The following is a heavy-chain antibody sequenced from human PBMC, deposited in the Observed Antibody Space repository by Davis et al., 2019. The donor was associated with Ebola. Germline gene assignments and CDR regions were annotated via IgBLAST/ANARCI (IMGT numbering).Heavy chain of an antibody. CDR2: IYYSGST. J-gene: IGHJ6*02. D-gene: IGHD2-15*01. Sequence: PSETLSLTCTVSGDSLTNSNYYWGWIRQPPGKGLEWIGNIYYSGSTPYNPSLKSRVIISLDTSKNQFSLKLSSVTAADTAVYYCAREKDYYYHGLDVWGQGTTVTVSS. V-gene: IGHV4-39*07. CDR1: GDSLTNSNYY. CDR3: AREKDYYYHGLDV.